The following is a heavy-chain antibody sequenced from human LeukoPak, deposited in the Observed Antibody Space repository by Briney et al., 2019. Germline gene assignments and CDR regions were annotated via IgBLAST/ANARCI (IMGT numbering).Heavy chain of an antibody. CDR3: ARRQNYSSGGYFDY. J-gene: IGHJ4*02. V-gene: IGHV4-34*01. Sequence: SETLSLTCAVYGGSFSGYYWSWIRQPPGKGLEWIGEINHSGSTNYNPSLKSRVIISVDTSKNQFSLKLSSVTAADTAVYYCARRQNYSSGGYFDYWGQGTLVTVSS. CDR2: INHSGST. D-gene: IGHD6-19*01. CDR1: GGSFSGYY.